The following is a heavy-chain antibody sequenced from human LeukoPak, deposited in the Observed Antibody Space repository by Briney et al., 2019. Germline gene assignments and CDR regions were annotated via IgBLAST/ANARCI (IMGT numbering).Heavy chain of an antibody. Sequence: GGSLRLSCAASGFTFSSYWMSWVRQAPGKGLEWVANIKQDGSEKYYVDSVKGRFTISRDNAKSSLYLQMNSLRAEDTAVYYCAREIAVAGGAFDIWGQGTMVTVSS. D-gene: IGHD6-19*01. CDR2: IKQDGSEK. V-gene: IGHV3-7*01. CDR1: GFTFSSYW. J-gene: IGHJ3*02. CDR3: AREIAVAGGAFDI.